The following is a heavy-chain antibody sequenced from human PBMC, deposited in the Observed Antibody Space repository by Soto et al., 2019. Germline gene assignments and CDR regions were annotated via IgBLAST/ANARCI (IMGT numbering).Heavy chain of an antibody. CDR3: ATDMLVRDGSGSHLHEAFDI. J-gene: IGHJ3*02. Sequence: GASVKVSCKVSGYTLTELSMHWVRQAPGKGLEWMGGFDPEDGETIYAQKFQGRVTMTEDTSTDTAYMELSSLRSEDTAVYYCATDMLVRDGSGSHLHEAFDIWSQGTMVTVSS. V-gene: IGHV1-24*01. CDR2: FDPEDGET. CDR1: GYTLTELS. D-gene: IGHD3-10*01.